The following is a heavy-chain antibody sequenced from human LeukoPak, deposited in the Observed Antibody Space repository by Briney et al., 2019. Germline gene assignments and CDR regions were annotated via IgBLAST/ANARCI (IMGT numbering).Heavy chain of an antibody. CDR1: RFTFSSYA. CDR3: ACYSSGWYRSGYDY. CDR2: ISGSGGST. D-gene: IGHD6-19*01. V-gene: IGHV3-23*01. Sequence: GGSLRLSCAASRFTFSSYAMSWVRQAPGKGLEWVSAISGSGGSTYYADSVKGRFTISRDNSKNTLYLQMNSLRAEDTAVYYCACYSSGWYRSGYDYWGQGTLVTVSS. J-gene: IGHJ4*02.